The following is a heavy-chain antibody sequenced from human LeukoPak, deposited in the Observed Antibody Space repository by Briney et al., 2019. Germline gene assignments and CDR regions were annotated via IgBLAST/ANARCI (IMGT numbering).Heavy chain of an antibody. V-gene: IGHV3-7*01. CDR2: IKKDGSEK. Sequence: GGSLRLSCAASGFTFSSYWMSWVRQAPGKGLEWVANIKKDGSEKYYVDSVKGRFTISRDNAKNSLYLQMNSLRAEDTAVYYCARVRTTVTYYFDYWGQGTLVTVPS. D-gene: IGHD4-17*01. CDR3: ARVRTTVTYYFDY. J-gene: IGHJ4*02. CDR1: GFTFSSYW.